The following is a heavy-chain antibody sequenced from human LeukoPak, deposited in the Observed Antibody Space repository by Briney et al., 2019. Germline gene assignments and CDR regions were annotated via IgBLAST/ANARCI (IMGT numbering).Heavy chain of an antibody. D-gene: IGHD3-10*01. Sequence: SETLSLTCAVYGGSFCGYYWSRIRQPPGKGLEWIGEISHSGSTNYNPSLKSRVTISVDTSKNQFSLKLSSVTAADTAVYYCARGRGVRGSLDYWGQGTLVTVSS. CDR1: GGSFCGYY. V-gene: IGHV4-34*01. J-gene: IGHJ4*02. CDR3: ARGRGVRGSLDY. CDR2: ISHSGST.